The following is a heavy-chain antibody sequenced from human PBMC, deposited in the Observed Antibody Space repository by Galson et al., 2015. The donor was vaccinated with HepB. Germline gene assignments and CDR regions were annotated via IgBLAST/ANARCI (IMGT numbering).Heavy chain of an antibody. J-gene: IGHJ3*02. CDR2: INPSGGST. Sequence: SVKVSCKASGYTFTSYYMHWVRQAPRQGLEWMGIINPSGGSTSYAQKFQGRVTMTRDTSTSTVYMELSSLRSEDTAVYYCARAKSGSGYYDAFDIWGQGTMVTVSS. CDR3: ARAKSGSGYYDAFDI. V-gene: IGHV1-46*01. CDR1: GYTFTSYY. D-gene: IGHD3-3*01.